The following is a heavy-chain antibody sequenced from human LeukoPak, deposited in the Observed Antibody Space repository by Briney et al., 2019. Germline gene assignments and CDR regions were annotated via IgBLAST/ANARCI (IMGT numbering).Heavy chain of an antibody. J-gene: IGHJ4*02. Sequence: GASVKVSCKASGGTFSSYAISWVRQAPGQGLEWMGGIIPIFGTASYAQKFQGRVTITADESTSTAYMELSSLRSEDTAVYYCARVGSNRQQLPFDYWGQGTLVTVSS. CDR2: IIPIFGTA. CDR1: GGTFSSYA. V-gene: IGHV1-69*13. D-gene: IGHD6-13*01. CDR3: ARVGSNRQQLPFDY.